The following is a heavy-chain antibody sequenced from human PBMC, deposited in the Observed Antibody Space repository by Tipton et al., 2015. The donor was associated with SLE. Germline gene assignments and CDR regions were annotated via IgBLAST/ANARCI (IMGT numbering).Heavy chain of an antibody. J-gene: IGHJ3*02. V-gene: IGHV4-59*01. CDR2: IYYGGST. D-gene: IGHD3-3*01. Sequence: GLVKPSETLSLTCTVSGGSISSYYWSWIRQPPGKGLEWIGYIYYGGSTNYNPSLKSRVTISVDTSKNQFSLKLSSVTAADTAVYYCARVGYYDFWSGYPDAFDIWGQGTMVTVSS. CDR3: ARVGYYDFWSGYPDAFDI. CDR1: GGSISSYY.